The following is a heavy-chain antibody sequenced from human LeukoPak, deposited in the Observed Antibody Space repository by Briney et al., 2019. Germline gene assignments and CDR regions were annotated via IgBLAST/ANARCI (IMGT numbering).Heavy chain of an antibody. J-gene: IGHJ3*02. Sequence: GGPLSLSCAASGFTFTNAWMSWVRQAPGKGLEWVGRIKSKTSGGTTDYAAPVKGRFTISRDDSQNTLFLQMNSLKTEDTAVYYCTTGATYSPGAFDIWGQGTMVTVSS. CDR1: GFTFTNAW. V-gene: IGHV3-15*01. D-gene: IGHD3-16*01. CDR2: IKSKTSGGTT. CDR3: TTGATYSPGAFDI.